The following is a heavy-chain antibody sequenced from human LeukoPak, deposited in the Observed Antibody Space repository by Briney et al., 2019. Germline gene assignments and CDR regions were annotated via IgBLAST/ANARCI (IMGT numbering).Heavy chain of an antibody. CDR1: GYTLTELS. V-gene: IGHV1-24*01. Sequence: ASVKVSCKVSGYTLTELSMHWVRQAPGKGLEWMGGFDPEDGETIYAQKFQGRVTTTEDTSTDTAYMELSSLRSEDTAVYYCAAAGLLEFDYWGQGTLVTVSS. CDR3: AAAGLLEFDY. J-gene: IGHJ4*02. D-gene: IGHD1-26*01. CDR2: FDPEDGET.